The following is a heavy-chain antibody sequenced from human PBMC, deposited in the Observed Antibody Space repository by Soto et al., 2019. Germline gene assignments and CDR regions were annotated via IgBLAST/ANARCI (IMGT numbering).Heavy chain of an antibody. V-gene: IGHV3-74*01. CDR2: INIDGSHT. Sequence: GGSLRLSCAASGFTFSNYWMHWVRQAPGKGLVWVSHINIDGSHTTYADSVKGRFTISRDNAKNTLYLQMNSLRAEDTAVYFRVRDDIGLVIDYWGRGTLVTGTS. CDR1: GFTFSNYW. CDR3: VRDDIGLVIDY. D-gene: IGHD6-13*01. J-gene: IGHJ4*02.